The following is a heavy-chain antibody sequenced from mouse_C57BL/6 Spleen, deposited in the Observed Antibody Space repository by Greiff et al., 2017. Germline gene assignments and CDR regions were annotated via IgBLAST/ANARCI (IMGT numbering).Heavy chain of an antibody. V-gene: IGHV1-50*01. CDR1: GYTFTSYW. D-gene: IGHD2-5*01. J-gene: IGHJ4*01. CDR2: IDPSDSYT. Sequence: VQLQQPGAELVKPGASVKLSCKASGYTFTSYWMQWVKQRPGQGLEWIGEIDPSDSYTNYNQKFKGKATLTVDTSSSTAYMQLSSLTSEDSAVYYCARAYSNYYYAMDYWGKGTSVTVSS. CDR3: ARAYSNYYYAMDY.